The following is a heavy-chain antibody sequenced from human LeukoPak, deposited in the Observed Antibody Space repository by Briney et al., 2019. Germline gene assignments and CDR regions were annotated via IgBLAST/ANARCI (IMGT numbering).Heavy chain of an antibody. CDR3: GKEGGA. V-gene: IGHV3-23*01. D-gene: IGHD3-16*01. Sequence: GGSLRLSCAASGVRFSDYTMTWVGQAPGMGPSCVSAIRARGGSTYFASSLQCRFTISRDNSNDMLYLQMNSLKVEDTATYFCGKEGGAWGQGTKVTVSS. CDR1: GVRFSDYT. J-gene: IGHJ5*02. CDR2: IRARGGST.